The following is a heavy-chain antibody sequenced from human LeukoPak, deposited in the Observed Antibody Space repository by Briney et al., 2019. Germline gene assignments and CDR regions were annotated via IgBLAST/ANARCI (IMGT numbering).Heavy chain of an antibody. D-gene: IGHD3-10*01. CDR3: AHSMRSSYGSGSYYFDY. CDR2: IYWNDDK. Sequence: SGPTLVNPTQTLTLTCTFSGFSLSTSGVGVNWIRQPPGKALEWLALIYWNDDKRYRPSLKSRLTITKDTSKNQVVLTMTNMDPVDTATYYCAHSMRSSYGSGSYYFDYWGQGTLVTVSS. J-gene: IGHJ4*02. CDR1: GFSLSTSGVG. V-gene: IGHV2-5*01.